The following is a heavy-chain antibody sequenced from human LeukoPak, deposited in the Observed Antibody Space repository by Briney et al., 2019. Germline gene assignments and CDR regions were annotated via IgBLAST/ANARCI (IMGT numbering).Heavy chain of an antibody. V-gene: IGHV1-46*01. CDR1: GYTFTNYY. Sequence: ASVKVSCKASGYTFTNYYMHWVRQAPGQGLEWVGIINPSGGSTSYAQKFQGRVTMTRDTSTSTVYMDLTSLRSDDTAVYYCARPSLPGTTPFDYWGQGTLVTVSS. J-gene: IGHJ4*02. CDR2: INPSGGST. CDR3: ARPSLPGTTPFDY. D-gene: IGHD1-1*01.